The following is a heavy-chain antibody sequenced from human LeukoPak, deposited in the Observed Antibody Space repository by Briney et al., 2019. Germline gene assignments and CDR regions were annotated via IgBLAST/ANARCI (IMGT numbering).Heavy chain of an antibody. CDR2: INPNSGGT. J-gene: IGHJ4*02. V-gene: IGHV1-2*02. CDR1: GYTFTGYY. CDR3: ARPKAKHYYDSSGSINYFGY. D-gene: IGHD3-22*01. Sequence: ASVTVSCKASGYTFTGYYMHWVRQAPGQGLEWMGWINPNSGGTNYAQKFQGRVTMTRDTSISTAYMELSRLRSDDTAVYYCARPKAKHYYDSSGSINYFGYWGQGTLVTVSS.